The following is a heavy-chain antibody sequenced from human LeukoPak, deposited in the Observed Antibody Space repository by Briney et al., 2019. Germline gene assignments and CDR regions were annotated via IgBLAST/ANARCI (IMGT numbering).Heavy chain of an antibody. CDR2: INPSGGST. CDR1: GYTFTSYY. V-gene: IGHV1-46*01. J-gene: IGHJ3*02. Sequence: ASVKVSCKASGYTFTSYYMHWVRQAPGQGLEWMGIINPSGGSTSYAQKFQGRVTMTRDTSTSTVYMELSSLRSEDTAVYYCARPIAVAGTGNSDAFDIWGQGTMVTVSS. CDR3: ARPIAVAGTGNSDAFDI. D-gene: IGHD6-19*01.